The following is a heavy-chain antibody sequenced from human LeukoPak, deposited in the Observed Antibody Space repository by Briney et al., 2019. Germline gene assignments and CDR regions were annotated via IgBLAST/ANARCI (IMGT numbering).Heavy chain of an antibody. CDR2: ISAYNGNT. CDR1: GYTFTSYG. Sequence: ASVKVSCKASGYTFTSYGISWVRQAPGQGLEWMGWISAYNGNTNYAQELQGRVTMTTDTSTSTAYMELRSLRSDDTAVYYCARDGQWLVLGEPHAFDIWGQGTMVTVSS. J-gene: IGHJ3*02. D-gene: IGHD6-19*01. V-gene: IGHV1-18*01. CDR3: ARDGQWLVLGEPHAFDI.